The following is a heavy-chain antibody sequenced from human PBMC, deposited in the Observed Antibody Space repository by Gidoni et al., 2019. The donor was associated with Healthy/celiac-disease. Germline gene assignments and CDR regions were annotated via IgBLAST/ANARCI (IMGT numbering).Heavy chain of an antibody. CDR2: IFSGGST. Sequence: EVQLVESGGGLIQHGGSLRLSCAASGFTVSSNYMSWVRQAPGKGLEWFSVIFSGGSTYYADSVKGRFTISRDNSKNTLYLQMNSLRAENTAVYYCARDQLLGYCSGGSCQTYYYYGMDVWGQGTTVTVSS. CDR3: ARDQLLGYCSGGSCQTYYYYGMDV. V-gene: IGHV3-53*01. J-gene: IGHJ6*02. D-gene: IGHD2-15*01. CDR1: GFTVSSNY.